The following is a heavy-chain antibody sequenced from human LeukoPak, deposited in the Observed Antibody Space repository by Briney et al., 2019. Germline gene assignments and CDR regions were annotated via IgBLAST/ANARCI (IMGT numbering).Heavy chain of an antibody. Sequence: GGSLRLSCAASGFTFSNAWMSWVRQAPGKGLEWVGRIKSKTDGGTTDYAAPVKGRFTISRDDSKNTLYLQMNSLKTEDTAVYYCTTDYIAVAGINAFDIWGQGTMVTVSS. CDR2: IKSKTDGGTT. V-gene: IGHV3-15*01. J-gene: IGHJ3*02. CDR3: TTDYIAVAGINAFDI. D-gene: IGHD6-19*01. CDR1: GFTFSNAW.